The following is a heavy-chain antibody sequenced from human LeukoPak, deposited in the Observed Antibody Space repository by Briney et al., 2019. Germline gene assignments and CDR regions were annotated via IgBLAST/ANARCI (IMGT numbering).Heavy chain of an antibody. V-gene: IGHV3-53*01. D-gene: IGHD1-26*01. CDR1: GFTVSSNY. CDR3: TSGTFNY. J-gene: IGHJ4*02. Sequence: GGSLRLSCAASGFTVSSNYMNWVRQGPGKGLEWVSVIYSGGSTYYADSVKGRFTVSRDNSKNTVYLQMNSLRAEDTAVYFCTSGTFNYWGQGTLVTVSS. CDR2: IYSGGST.